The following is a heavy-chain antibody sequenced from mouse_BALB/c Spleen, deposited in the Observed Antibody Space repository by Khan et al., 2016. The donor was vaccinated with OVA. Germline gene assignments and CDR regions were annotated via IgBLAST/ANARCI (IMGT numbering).Heavy chain of an antibody. CDR1: GYSITSGYS. Sequence: EVQLQESGPDLVKPSQSLSLTCTVTGYSITSGYSWHWIRQFPGNKLEWMGYIHYSGRTNYNPSLKSRISITRDTSKNQFFLQLNSMTTEDAATVYCERSRIITTATSFYFDYWGQGPTLTVSS. CDR2: IHYSGRT. CDR3: ERSRIITTATSFYFDY. J-gene: IGHJ2*01. V-gene: IGHV3-1*02. D-gene: IGHD1-2*01.